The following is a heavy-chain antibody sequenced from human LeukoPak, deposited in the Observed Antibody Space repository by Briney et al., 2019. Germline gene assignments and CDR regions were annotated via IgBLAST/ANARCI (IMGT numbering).Heavy chain of an antibody. CDR3: ARAGDRDYSSGWFDY. CDR1: AFTFSNYW. D-gene: IGHD6-19*01. J-gene: IGHJ4*02. CDR2: IKQDGSEK. V-gene: IGHV3-7*01. Sequence: GGSLRLSCAASAFTFSNYWMSWVRQAPGKGLERVANIKQDGSEKYYVDSVKGRFTISRDNAKNSLYLQMNSLRAEDTAVYHCARAGDRDYSSGWFDYWGQGSPVTVSS.